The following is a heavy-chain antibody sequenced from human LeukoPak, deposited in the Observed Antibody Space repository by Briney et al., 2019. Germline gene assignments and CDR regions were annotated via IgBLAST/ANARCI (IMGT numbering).Heavy chain of an antibody. CDR2: IYYSGST. Sequence: SETLSLTCTVSGGSISTYYWSWIRQPPGKGLEWIGYIYYSGSTNYNPSLKSRVTISVDTSKDQFSLKLSSVTAADTAVYYCARLTYSSTLSFDYWGQGTLVTVSS. CDR3: ARLTYSSTLSFDY. V-gene: IGHV4-59*01. D-gene: IGHD6-13*01. J-gene: IGHJ4*02. CDR1: GGSISTYY.